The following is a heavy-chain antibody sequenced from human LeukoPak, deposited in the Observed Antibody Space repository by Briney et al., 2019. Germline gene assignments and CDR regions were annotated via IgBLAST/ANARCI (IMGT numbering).Heavy chain of an antibody. CDR1: GFTFSRYS. V-gene: IGHV3-21*01. D-gene: IGHD3-22*01. J-gene: IGHJ4*02. CDR3: ARDFYDSSGYYYDY. Sequence: GRSLRLSCAASGFTFSRYSMNWVRQAPGKGVEWVSSISGSSIYKYYADSVKGRFTISRDNAKNSLYLQMNSLRPEDTAVYYCARDFYDSSGYYYDYWGQGTLVTVSS. CDR2: ISGSSIYK.